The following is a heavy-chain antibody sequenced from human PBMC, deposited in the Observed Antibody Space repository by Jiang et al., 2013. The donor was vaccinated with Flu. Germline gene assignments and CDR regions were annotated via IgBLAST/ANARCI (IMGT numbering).Heavy chain of an antibody. V-gene: IGHV1-69*06. J-gene: IGHJ3*02. CDR1: GDAFSSYS. D-gene: IGHD4-17*01. Sequence: GAEVKKPGSSVKVSCKASGDAFSSYSINWVRQAPGQGLEWMGGIIPIFGTANYAQKFQGRVAITADKSTSTAYMELSSLRSEDTAVYYCARERPAPPGTTVTTSSFDIWGQGTMVTVSS. CDR3: ARERPAPPGTTVTTSSFDI. CDR2: IIPIFGTA.